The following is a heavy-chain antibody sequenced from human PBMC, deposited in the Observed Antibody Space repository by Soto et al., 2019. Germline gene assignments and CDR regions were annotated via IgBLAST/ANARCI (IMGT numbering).Heavy chain of an antibody. J-gene: IGHJ3*02. CDR1: GYCFTSYS. CDR3: ARHSGYCSSTSCYWAPCDI. V-gene: IGHV5-51*01. CDR2: IYPGDSDT. D-gene: IGHD2-2*01. Sequence: GETLEVYGKGSGYCFTSYSTDWVRQMPGKGLEWMGIIYPGDSDTRYSPSFQGQVTISADKSISTAYLKWSSLKASDTAMYYCARHSGYCSSTSCYWAPCDIWGQGTIVTVSS.